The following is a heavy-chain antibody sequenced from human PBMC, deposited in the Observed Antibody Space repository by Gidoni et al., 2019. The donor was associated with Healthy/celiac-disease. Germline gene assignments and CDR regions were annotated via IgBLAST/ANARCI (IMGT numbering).Heavy chain of an antibody. Sequence: DGLEWIGSIYYSGSTYYNPSLKSRVTISVDTSKNQFSLKLSSVTAADTAVYYCAIYIKMHYFDYWGQGTLVTVSS. CDR2: IYYSGST. J-gene: IGHJ4*02. V-gene: IGHV4-39*01. CDR3: AIYIKMHYFDY.